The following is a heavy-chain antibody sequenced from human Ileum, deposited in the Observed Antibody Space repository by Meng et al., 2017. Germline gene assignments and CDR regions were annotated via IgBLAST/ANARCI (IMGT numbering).Heavy chain of an antibody. CDR1: GGSVNTGSYY. V-gene: IGHV4-61*01. CDR3: ARGHYDKYFDS. D-gene: IGHD3-22*01. J-gene: IGHJ4*02. CDR2: MYFSGST. Sequence: QVQLQDSGPGLVRPSETLSLTCTISGGSVNTGSYYWSWIRQPPGKGLEWIGYMYFSGSTKYNASLKSRVSISVDTSKKQFSLNLTSVTAADTAVYYCARGHYDKYFDSWGQGTLVTVSS.